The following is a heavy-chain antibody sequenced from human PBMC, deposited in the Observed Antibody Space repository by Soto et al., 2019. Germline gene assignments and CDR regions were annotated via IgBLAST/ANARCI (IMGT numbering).Heavy chain of an antibody. Sequence: SETLSLTCTVSGGSVSSGNYYWSWIRQPPGKGMEWIGFIYYTGSTSYNPSLKSRVTISMDTSKNQFSLKLTSVTAADTAVYYCASALYCSGGSCSFDPWGQGTLVTVSS. J-gene: IGHJ5*02. CDR2: IYYTGST. CDR1: GGSVSSGNYY. D-gene: IGHD2-15*01. CDR3: ASALYCSGGSCSFDP. V-gene: IGHV4-61*01.